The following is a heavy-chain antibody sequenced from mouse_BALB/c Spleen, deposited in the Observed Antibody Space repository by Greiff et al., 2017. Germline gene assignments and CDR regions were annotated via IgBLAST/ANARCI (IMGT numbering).Heavy chain of an antibody. J-gene: IGHJ4*01. CDR2: ISYSGST. V-gene: IGHV3-8*02. D-gene: IGHD2-14*01. CDR3: AKYYRYEGDYAMDY. Sequence: EVKLQESGPSLVKPSQTLSLTCSVTGDSITSGYWNWIRKFPGNKLEYMGYISYSGSTYYNPSLKSRISITRDTSKNQYYLQLNSVTTEDTATYYCAKYYRYEGDYAMDYWGQGTSVTVSS. CDR1: GDSITSGY.